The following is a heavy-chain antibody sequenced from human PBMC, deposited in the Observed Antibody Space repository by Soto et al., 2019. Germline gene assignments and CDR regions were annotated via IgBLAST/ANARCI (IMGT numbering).Heavy chain of an antibody. CDR2: ISYDGSNK. D-gene: IGHD4-17*01. V-gene: IGHV3-30*18. CDR3: AKDSDYGDYVSFVFDY. Sequence: GGSLRLSCAASGFTFSSYGMHWVRQAPGKGLEWVAVISYDGSNKYYADSVKGRFTISRDNSKNTLYLQMNSLRAEDTAVYYCAKDSDYGDYVSFVFDYWGQGTLVTVSS. J-gene: IGHJ4*02. CDR1: GFTFSSYG.